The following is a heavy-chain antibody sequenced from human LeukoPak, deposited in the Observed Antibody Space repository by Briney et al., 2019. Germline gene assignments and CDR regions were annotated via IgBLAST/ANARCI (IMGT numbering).Heavy chain of an antibody. CDR2: IYSGGST. J-gene: IGHJ4*02. D-gene: IGHD1-26*01. Sequence: GGSLRLSCAASGSTVSSNYMSWVRQAPGKGLEWVSVIYSGGSTYYADSVKGRFTISRDNSKNTLYLQMNSLRAEDTAVYYCASSIVGAPRSYYFDYWGQGTLVTVSS. V-gene: IGHV3-66*01. CDR1: GSTVSSNY. CDR3: ASSIVGAPRSYYFDY.